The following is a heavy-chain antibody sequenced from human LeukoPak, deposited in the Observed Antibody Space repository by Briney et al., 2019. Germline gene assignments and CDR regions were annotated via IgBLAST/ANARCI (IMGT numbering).Heavy chain of an antibody. CDR1: GGSFSGYY. CDR3: ARVWARYFDL. J-gene: IGHJ2*01. Sequence: PSETLSLTCAVYGGSFSGYYWSWIRQPPGEGLEWIGEINHSGSTNYNPSLKSRVTISVDTSKNQFSLKLSSVTAADTAVYYCARVWARYFDLWGRGTLVTVSS. V-gene: IGHV4-34*01. D-gene: IGHD7-27*01. CDR2: INHSGST.